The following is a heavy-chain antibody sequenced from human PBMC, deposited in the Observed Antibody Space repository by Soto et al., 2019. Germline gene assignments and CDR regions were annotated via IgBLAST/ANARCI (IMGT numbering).Heavy chain of an antibody. J-gene: IGHJ6*02. CDR3: ARFWGYSSSTSCSASYYYGRDV. V-gene: IGHV1-69*12. CDR2: IIPIFGTA. Sequence: QVQLVQSGAEVKKPGSSVKVSCKASGGTFSSYAISWVRQAPGQGLEWMGGIIPIFGTANYAQKFQGRVTVTADDSTRPAYMELSSLRSEDPAVYYCARFWGYSSSTSCSASYYYGRDVWGQGTTVTVSS. D-gene: IGHD2-2*01. CDR1: GGTFSSYA.